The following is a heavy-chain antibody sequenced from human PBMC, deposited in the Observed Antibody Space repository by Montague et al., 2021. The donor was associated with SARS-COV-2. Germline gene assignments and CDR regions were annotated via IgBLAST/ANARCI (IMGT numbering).Heavy chain of an antibody. CDR3: ARGQVTVFAILIAFPAAGAIDV. D-gene: IGHD3-16*02. V-gene: IGHV4-34*01. CDR2: SNDRGSS. CDR1: GGSFTDFY. J-gene: IGHJ6*02. Sequence: SETLSLTCAVYGGSFTDFYWTWIRQLPGKGPEWIGESNDRGSSNYNPSFKTRVTISVDKSKTHISLKFTSVTAADTATYYCARGQVTVFAILIAFPAAGAIDVSGQGTTGTVS.